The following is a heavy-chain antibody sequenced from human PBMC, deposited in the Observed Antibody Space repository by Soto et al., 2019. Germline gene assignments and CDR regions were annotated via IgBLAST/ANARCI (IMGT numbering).Heavy chain of an antibody. Sequence: QITLKESGPTLVKPIQTLTLTCTFSGFSLSTSGVCVGWIRQLPGKALEWLALIYWDDDKRYSPSLKSRLTITKDTSKNQVVLIMTNMDPVDTATYYCAHRLQMGSSRYYYFDYWGQGTLVTVSS. D-gene: IGHD6-13*01. J-gene: IGHJ4*02. CDR2: IYWDDDK. CDR1: GFSLSTSGVC. CDR3: AHRLQMGSSRYYYFDY. V-gene: IGHV2-5*02.